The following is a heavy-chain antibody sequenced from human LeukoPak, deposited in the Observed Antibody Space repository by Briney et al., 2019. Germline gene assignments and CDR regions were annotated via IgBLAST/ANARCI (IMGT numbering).Heavy chain of an antibody. J-gene: IGHJ5*02. Sequence: SETLSLTCTVSGYSISSGFYWGWIRQPPGKGLEWIGSVYHSGTTYYNPSLKSRVTMLVDTSKNQFSLKLSSVTAADTAVYYCARGGNVLLWFGELTSNWFGPWGQGTLVTVSS. D-gene: IGHD3-10*01. CDR1: GYSISSGFY. CDR3: ARGGNVLLWFGELTSNWFGP. V-gene: IGHV4-38-2*02. CDR2: VYHSGTT.